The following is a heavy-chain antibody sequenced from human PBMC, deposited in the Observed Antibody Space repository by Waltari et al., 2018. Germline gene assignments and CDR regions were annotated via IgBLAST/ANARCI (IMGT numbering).Heavy chain of an antibody. Sequence: VQLGQSGAEVTKPGATVKISCKASGYTFPAYYMHWVQQAPGKGLEWMGRVDPEDGETIYAEKFQVRVTITADTSTDTAYMELSSLRSEDTAVYYCATGKVVVVIAFDYWGQGTLVTVSS. J-gene: IGHJ4*02. D-gene: IGHD2-21*01. CDR3: ATGKVVVVIAFDY. CDR2: VDPEDGET. CDR1: GYTFPAYY. V-gene: IGHV1-69-2*01.